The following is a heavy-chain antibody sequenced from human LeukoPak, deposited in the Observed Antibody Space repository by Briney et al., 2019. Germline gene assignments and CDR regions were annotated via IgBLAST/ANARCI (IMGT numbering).Heavy chain of an antibody. CDR3: ARISSR. CDR1: GFAFGAYW. CDR2: IKEDGSTK. J-gene: IGHJ4*02. Sequence: GGSLRLSCAASGFAFGAYWMSWVRQAPGKGLEWVANIKEDGSTKYYVDSVKGRFTISRDNAKNSLYLQMNSLRAEDTAVYYCARISSRWGQGTLVTVSS. V-gene: IGHV3-7*01. D-gene: IGHD6-6*01.